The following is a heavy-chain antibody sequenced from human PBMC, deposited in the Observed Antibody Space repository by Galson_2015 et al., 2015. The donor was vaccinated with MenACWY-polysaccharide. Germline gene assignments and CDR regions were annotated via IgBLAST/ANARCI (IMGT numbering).Heavy chain of an antibody. CDR1: GYNFSSYD. CDR2: MNPNSGNT. D-gene: IGHD3-16*01. V-gene: IGHV1-8*01. CDR3: ARIIARKYTFADS. Sequence: SVKVSCKASGYNFSSYDINWVRQASGQGLEWMGWMNPNSGNTGYAQKFQGRVAMTRDTAISTAYMELRMLRYDDTAVYYCARIIARKYTFADSWGQGTLVSVS. J-gene: IGHJ4*02.